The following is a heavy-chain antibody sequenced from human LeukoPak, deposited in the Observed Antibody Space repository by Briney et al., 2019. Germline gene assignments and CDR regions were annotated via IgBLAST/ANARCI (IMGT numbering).Heavy chain of an antibody. V-gene: IGHV1-46*01. CDR3: ARDEDGSGSYFGADNWFDP. D-gene: IGHD3-10*01. CDR2: INPSGGST. CDR1: GYTLTSYY. J-gene: IGHJ5*02. Sequence: ASVKVSCKASGYTLTSYYMHWVRQAPGQGLEWMRIINPSGGSTSYAQKFQGRVTMTRDMSTSTAYMELSSLRSEDTAVYYCARDEDGSGSYFGADNWFDPWGQGTLVTVSS.